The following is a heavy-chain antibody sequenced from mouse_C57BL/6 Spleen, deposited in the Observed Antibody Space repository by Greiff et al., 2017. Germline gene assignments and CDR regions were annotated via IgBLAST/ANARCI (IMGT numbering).Heavy chain of an antibody. Sequence: QVQLQQSGPELVKPGASVKISCKASGYAFSSSWMNWVKQRPGKGLEWIGRIYPGDGDTNYNGKFKGKATLTADKSSSTAYMQLSSLTSEDSAVYFCARVAYYSNYEGFAYWGQGTLVTVSA. D-gene: IGHD2-5*01. CDR3: ARVAYYSNYEGFAY. CDR1: GYAFSSSW. J-gene: IGHJ3*01. V-gene: IGHV1-82*01. CDR2: IYPGDGDT.